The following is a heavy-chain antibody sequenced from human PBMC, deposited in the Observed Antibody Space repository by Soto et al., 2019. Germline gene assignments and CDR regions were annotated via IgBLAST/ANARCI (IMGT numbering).Heavy chain of an antibody. Sequence: QVQLVQSGAEVKKPGSSVKVSCKASGGTFSSYTISWVRQAPGQGLEWMGRIIPIHGIANYAQKFQGRVAITADQSTSTAYMELRSLRSEDTAVYYCASGRDPAAIWVYWGQGTMVTVAS. V-gene: IGHV1-69*02. J-gene: IGHJ4*02. CDR1: GGTFSSYT. D-gene: IGHD2-2*01. CDR3: ASGRDPAAIWVY. CDR2: IIPIHGIA.